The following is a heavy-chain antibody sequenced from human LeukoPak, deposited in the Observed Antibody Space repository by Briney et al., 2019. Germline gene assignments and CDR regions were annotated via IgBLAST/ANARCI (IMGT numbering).Heavy chain of an antibody. Sequence: ASVKVSCKVSGYTLTELSMHWVRQAPGKGLEWMGGFDPEDGETIYAQKFQGRVTMTEDTSTDTAYMELSRLRSEDTAVYYCATVHRQWLVKGFDYWGQGTLVTVSS. J-gene: IGHJ4*02. CDR3: ATVHRQWLVKGFDY. V-gene: IGHV1-24*01. CDR2: FDPEDGET. CDR1: GYTLTELS. D-gene: IGHD6-19*01.